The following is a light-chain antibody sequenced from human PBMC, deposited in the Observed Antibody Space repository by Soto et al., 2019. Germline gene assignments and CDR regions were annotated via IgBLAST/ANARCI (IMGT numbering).Light chain of an antibody. CDR1: HSLLHSDGKTY. CDR2: EVS. Sequence: DIVMTQSLHSLPVTTGQPASICSKPSHSLLHSDGKTYLYWYLQKPGQPPQLLIYEVSNRFSGVPDRFSGSGSGTDFTLKISRVEPEDVGVYYCLQSIQHPPTFAQGTKVDIK. V-gene: IGKV2D-29*01. J-gene: IGKJ1*01. CDR3: LQSIQHPPT.